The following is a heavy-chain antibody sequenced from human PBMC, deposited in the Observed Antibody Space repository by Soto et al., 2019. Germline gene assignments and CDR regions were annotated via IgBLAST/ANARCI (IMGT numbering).Heavy chain of an antibody. Sequence: PGGSLRLSCAASGFPFSNYWMHWVRLPPGKGLLWVSRINIGGSAANYAGSVEGRFTVSRDDAKNTLYLQMNSLRDDDTAVYYCVRGTNDWHGIDYWGQGAPVTVSS. J-gene: IGHJ4*02. CDR3: VRGTNDWHGIDY. V-gene: IGHV3-74*01. CDR1: GFPFSNYW. D-gene: IGHD1-1*01. CDR2: INIGGSAA.